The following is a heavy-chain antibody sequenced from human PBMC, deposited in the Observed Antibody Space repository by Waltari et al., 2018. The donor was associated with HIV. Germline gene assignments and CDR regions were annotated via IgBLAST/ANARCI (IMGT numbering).Heavy chain of an antibody. CDR1: GFTVSRTY. J-gene: IGHJ6*02. D-gene: IGHD6-6*01. Sequence: EVQLVETGGCLIQPGGSLRIYCAAHGFTVSRTYLCWVRQAPGNGLEWVSVINSCGSQYYADSVKGRFTISRDNTKNTLDLRMNSLRADDTAVYYCARDHPSSAGMDVWSQWTTVTVSS. CDR3: ARDHPSSAGMDV. V-gene: IGHV3-53*02. CDR2: INSCGSQ.